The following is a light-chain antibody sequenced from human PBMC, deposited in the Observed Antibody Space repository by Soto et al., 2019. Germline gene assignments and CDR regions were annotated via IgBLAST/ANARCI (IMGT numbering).Light chain of an antibody. CDR2: GAS. Sequence: EIVLTQSPGTLSLSPGERATLSCRASQSVSSSYLAWYQQKPGQAPRLLIYGASTRATGIPDRFSGSGSGTDCTLTISTLEPEDFAVYYCQQYGSSRWTFGQGTKVEFK. J-gene: IGKJ1*01. CDR1: QSVSSSY. CDR3: QQYGSSRWT. V-gene: IGKV3-20*01.